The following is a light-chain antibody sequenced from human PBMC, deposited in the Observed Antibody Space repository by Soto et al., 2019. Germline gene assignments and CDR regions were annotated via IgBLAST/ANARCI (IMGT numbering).Light chain of an antibody. J-gene: IGLJ1*01. CDR2: DVS. V-gene: IGLV2-14*01. CDR3: SSYTSSSTF. Sequence: QSDLTQPASVSGSPGQSITISCTGTSSDVGGYNYVSWYQQHPGKAPKHMIYDVSNRPSGVSNRFSGSKSGNTASLTISGLQAEDEADYYCSSYTSSSTFFGTGTKVTVL. CDR1: SSDVGGYNY.